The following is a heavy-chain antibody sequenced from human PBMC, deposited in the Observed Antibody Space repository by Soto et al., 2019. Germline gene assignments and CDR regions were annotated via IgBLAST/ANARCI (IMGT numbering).Heavy chain of an antibody. J-gene: IGHJ6*02. CDR2: INPNSGGT. D-gene: IGHD6-13*01. CDR3: ARGGRSAAAGISYYYYYYGMDV. Sequence: ASVKVSCKASGYTFTGYYMHWVRQAPGQGLEWMGWINPNSGGTNYAQKFQGWVTMTRDTSIGTAYMELSRLRSDDTAVYYCARGGRSAAAGISYYYYYYGMDVWGQGTTVTVSS. CDR1: GYTFTGYY. V-gene: IGHV1-2*04.